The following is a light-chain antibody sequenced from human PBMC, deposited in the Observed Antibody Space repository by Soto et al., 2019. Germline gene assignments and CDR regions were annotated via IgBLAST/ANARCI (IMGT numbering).Light chain of an antibody. CDR3: QRKSDWALCLS. J-gene: IGKJ4*01. Sequence: EIVLTQSPATLSLSPGERATLSCRASQSVASRNLAWYQQKSGQAPRLLIYGASSRAIHTPDRFSGSGSGTDFTLTISGLETEDFGVCVGQRKSDWALCLSLGGGTKVDIK. CDR2: GAS. CDR1: QSVASRN. V-gene: IGKV3-20*01.